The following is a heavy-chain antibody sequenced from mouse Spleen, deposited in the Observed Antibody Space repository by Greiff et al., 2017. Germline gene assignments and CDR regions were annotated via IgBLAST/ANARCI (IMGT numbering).Heavy chain of an antibody. CDR3: ALYDGYPFAY. CDR2: ISYDGSN. CDR1: GYSITSGYY. V-gene: IGHV3-6*01. D-gene: IGHD2-3*01. J-gene: IGHJ3*01. Sequence: EVHLVESGPGLVKPSQSLSLTCSVTGYSITSGYYWNWIRQFPGNKLEWMGYISYDGSNNYNPSLKNRISITRDTSKNQFFLKLNSVTTEDTATYYCALYDGYPFAYWGQGTLVTVSA.